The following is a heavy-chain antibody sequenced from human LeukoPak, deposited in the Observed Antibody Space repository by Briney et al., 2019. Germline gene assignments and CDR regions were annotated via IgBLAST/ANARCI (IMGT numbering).Heavy chain of an antibody. V-gene: IGHV4-30-4*08. CDR1: GGSISSGDYY. Sequence: PSQTLSLTCTVSGGSISSGDYYWSWTRQPPGKGLEWIGYIYYSGSTYYNPSLKSRVTISVDTSKNQFSLKLSSVTAADTAVYYCARDLVYYGSGSYYPEYYFDYWGQGTLVTVSS. J-gene: IGHJ4*02. CDR2: IYYSGST. CDR3: ARDLVYYGSGSYYPEYYFDY. D-gene: IGHD3-10*01.